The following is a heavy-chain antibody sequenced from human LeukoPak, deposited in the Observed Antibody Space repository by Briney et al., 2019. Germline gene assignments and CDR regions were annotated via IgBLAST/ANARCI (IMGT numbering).Heavy chain of an antibody. D-gene: IGHD4-17*01. Sequence: GGSLRLSCAASGFTFDDYAMHWVRQAPGKGLEWVSGISWNSGSIGYADSVKGRFTISRDNAKNSLYLQMNSLRAEDTALYYCAGEVSTTSRYYYYGMDVWGQGTTVTVSS. CDR3: AGEVSTTSRYYYYGMDV. CDR2: ISWNSGSI. V-gene: IGHV3-9*01. J-gene: IGHJ6*02. CDR1: GFTFDDYA.